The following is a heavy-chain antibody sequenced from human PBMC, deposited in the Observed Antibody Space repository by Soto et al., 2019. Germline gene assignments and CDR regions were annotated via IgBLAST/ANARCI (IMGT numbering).Heavy chain of an antibody. CDR1: GGTFSSSA. J-gene: IGHJ6*02. Sequence: QVQLVQSGAEMKEPGSSVKVSCKTSGGTFSSSAISWLRQAPGQGLEWMGGIIPLCRTPDYAQKFQGRVTLAADESTITDYLALSSLTTEHTALYCGAMKNERLQLGGHHTSTLDVGGPGKRLTVPS. CDR3: AMKNERLQLGGHHTSTLDV. V-gene: IGHV1-69*12. D-gene: IGHD6-25*01. CDR2: IIPLCRTP.